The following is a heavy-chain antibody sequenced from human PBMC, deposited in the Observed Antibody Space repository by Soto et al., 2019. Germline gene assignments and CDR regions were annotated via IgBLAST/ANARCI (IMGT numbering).Heavy chain of an antibody. Sequence: SETLSLTCTVSGGSISSYYWSWIRQPPGKGLEWFGYIYYSGSTNYNPSLKSRVTISVDTSKNQFSLKLSSVTAADTAVYYCARLDTDSITIFGVVRGYYFEYWGQGTLVTVSS. CDR2: IYYSGST. J-gene: IGHJ4*02. CDR1: GGSISSYY. CDR3: ARLDTDSITIFGVVRGYYFEY. V-gene: IGHV4-59*08. D-gene: IGHD3-3*01.